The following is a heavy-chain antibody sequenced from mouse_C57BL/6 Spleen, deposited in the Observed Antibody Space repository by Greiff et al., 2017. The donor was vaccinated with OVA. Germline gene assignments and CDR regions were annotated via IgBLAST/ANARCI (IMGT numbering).Heavy chain of an antibody. CDR3: ARDALYEYAMDY. CDR2: SRNKANDYTT. D-gene: IGHD1-1*01. Sequence: EVQRVESGGGLVQSGRSLRLSCATSGFTFSDFYMEWVRQAPGKGLEWIAASRNKANDYTTEYSASVKGRFIVSRDTSQSILYLQMNALRAEDTAIYYCARDALYEYAMDYWGQGTSVTVSS. J-gene: IGHJ4*01. V-gene: IGHV7-1*01. CDR1: GFTFSDFY.